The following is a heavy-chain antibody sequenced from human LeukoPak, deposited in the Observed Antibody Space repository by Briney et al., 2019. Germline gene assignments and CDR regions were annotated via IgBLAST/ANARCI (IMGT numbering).Heavy chain of an antibody. J-gene: IGHJ6*02. Sequence: PGGSLRLSCAASGFTFSSYAMHWVRQAPGKGLEWVAVISYDGSNKYYADSVKGRFTISRDNSKSTLYLQMNSLRAEDTAVYYCARGVYQPTYCSSTSCYYYYYGMDVWGQGTTVTVSS. CDR3: ARGVYQPTYCSSTSCYYYYYGMDV. D-gene: IGHD2-2*01. CDR2: ISYDGSNK. CDR1: GFTFSSYA. V-gene: IGHV3-30-3*01.